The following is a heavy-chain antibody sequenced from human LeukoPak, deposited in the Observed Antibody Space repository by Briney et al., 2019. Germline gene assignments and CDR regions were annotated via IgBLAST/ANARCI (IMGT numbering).Heavy chain of an antibody. J-gene: IGHJ4*02. D-gene: IGHD6-13*01. CDR1: GYTSTSYG. V-gene: IGHV1-18*01. CDR2: ISAYNGNT. CDR3: ARDRSSSWYSQGFDY. Sequence: ASATVSCKASGYTSTSYGISWVRQAPGQGLEWMGWISAYNGNTNYAQKLQGRVTMTTDTSTSTAYMELRSLRSDDTAVYYCARDRSSSWYSQGFDYWGQGTLVTVSS.